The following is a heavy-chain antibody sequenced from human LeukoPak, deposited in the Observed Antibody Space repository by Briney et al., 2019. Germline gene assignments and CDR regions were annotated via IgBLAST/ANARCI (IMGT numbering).Heavy chain of an antibody. CDR1: GGSVSSGSYY. CDR2: IYYSGST. Sequence: SETLSLTCTVSGGSVSSGSYYWSWIRQPPGKGLEWIGYIYYSGSTNYNPSLKSRVTISVDTSKNQCSLKLSSVTTADTAVYYCTRSTNLEAFDIWGQGTMVTVSS. J-gene: IGHJ3*02. D-gene: IGHD2-8*01. CDR3: TRSTNLEAFDI. V-gene: IGHV4-61*01.